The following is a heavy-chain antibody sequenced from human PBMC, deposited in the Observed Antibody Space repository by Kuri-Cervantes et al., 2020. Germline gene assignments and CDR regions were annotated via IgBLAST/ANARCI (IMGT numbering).Heavy chain of an antibody. V-gene: IGHV4-34*01. Sequence: SETLSLTCAVYGGSFSGYYWSWIRQPPGKGLEWIGEINHSGSTNYNPSLKSRVTISVDTSKNQFSLKLSSVTAADTAVYYCAREESAAGTSDWGQGTLVTVSS. CDR2: INHSGST. J-gene: IGHJ4*02. CDR3: AREESAAGTSD. D-gene: IGHD6-13*01. CDR1: GGSFSGYY.